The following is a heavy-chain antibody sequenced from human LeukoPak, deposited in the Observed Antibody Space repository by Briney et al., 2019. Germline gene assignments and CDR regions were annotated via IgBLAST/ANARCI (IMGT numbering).Heavy chain of an antibody. CDR2: IAQDGSDK. J-gene: IGHJ5*02. CDR1: GFTFSRHW. CDR3: ARGGYWWDNWFDP. V-gene: IGHV3-7*01. D-gene: IGHD2-8*02. Sequence: GGSLRLSCAASGFTFSRHWMSWVRQAPGKGLEWVANIAQDGSDKYYVDSVKGRFTISRDNAKNSLYLQMNSLRAEDTAVYYCARGGYWWDNWFDPWGQGTLVTVSS.